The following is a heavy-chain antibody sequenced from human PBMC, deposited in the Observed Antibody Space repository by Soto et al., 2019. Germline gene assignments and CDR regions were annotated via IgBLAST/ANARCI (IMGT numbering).Heavy chain of an antibody. CDR2: ISGSGGTT. Sequence: EVHLLDSGGGLAQPGGSLRLSCAASGFTFSSYAMSWVRQAPGKGLEWVSGISGSGGTTHYADSVEGRFTISRDNSYNTLFLQMNRLRGDDTAVYYCAKDGFYDFWSAGFDSWGQGTLVTVSS. D-gene: IGHD3-3*01. J-gene: IGHJ4*02. CDR3: AKDGFYDFWSAGFDS. V-gene: IGHV3-23*01. CDR1: GFTFSSYA.